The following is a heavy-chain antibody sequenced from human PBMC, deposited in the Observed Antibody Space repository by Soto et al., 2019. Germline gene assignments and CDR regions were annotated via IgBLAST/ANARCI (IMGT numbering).Heavy chain of an antibody. CDR2: INPSGGST. Sequence: QVQLVQSGAEVKKPGASVKVSCKASGYTFTSYCMHWVRQAPGQGLEWMGIINPSGGSTSYAQKFQGRVTMTRDTSTSTVYMELSSLRSEDRAVYYCAREVGATVPYYYYGMDVWGQGTTVTVSS. V-gene: IGHV1-46*01. J-gene: IGHJ6*02. CDR3: AREVGATVPYYYYGMDV. CDR1: GYTFTSYC. D-gene: IGHD1-26*01.